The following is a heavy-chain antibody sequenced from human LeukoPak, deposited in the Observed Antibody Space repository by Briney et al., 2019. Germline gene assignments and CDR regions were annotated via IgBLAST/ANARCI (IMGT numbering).Heavy chain of an antibody. CDR2: INPSGGST. CDR1: GYTFTSYY. CDR3: ARDGASNGDWFDP. V-gene: IGHV1-46*01. D-gene: IGHD1-26*01. Sequence: EASVNVSCKASGYTFTSYYMHWVRQARGQGVAGMGIINPSGGSTSYAQKFQGRVTMTRDTSTSTVYMELSSLRSEDTAVYYCARDGASNGDWFDPWGQGTLVTVSS. J-gene: IGHJ5*02.